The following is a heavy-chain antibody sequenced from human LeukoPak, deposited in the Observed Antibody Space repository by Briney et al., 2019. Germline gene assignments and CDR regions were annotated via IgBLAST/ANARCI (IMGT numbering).Heavy chain of an antibody. D-gene: IGHD5-18*01. Sequence: PGGSLRLSCAASGFTFSSYSMNWVRQAPGKGLEWVSSISSSSSYIYYADSVKGRFTISRDNAKNSLYLQMNSLRAEDTAVYYCAREGGTAMVTWLPYPFDYWGQGTLVTVSS. V-gene: IGHV3-21*01. CDR1: GFTFSSYS. CDR3: AREGGTAMVTWLPYPFDY. CDR2: ISSSSSYI. J-gene: IGHJ4*02.